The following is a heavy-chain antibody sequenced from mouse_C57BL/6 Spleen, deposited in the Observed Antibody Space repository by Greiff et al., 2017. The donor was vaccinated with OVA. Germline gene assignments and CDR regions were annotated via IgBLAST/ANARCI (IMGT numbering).Heavy chain of an antibody. V-gene: IGHV1-26*01. CDR3: ARRGYPFYAMDY. CDR1: GYTFTDYY. J-gene: IGHJ4*01. CDR2: INPNNGGT. Sequence: VQLQQSGPELVKPGASVKISCKASGYTFTDYYMNWVKQSHGKSLEWIGDINPNNGGTSYNQKFKGKATLTVDKSSSTAYMELRSLTSEDSAVYYCARRGYPFYAMDYWGQGTSVTVSS.